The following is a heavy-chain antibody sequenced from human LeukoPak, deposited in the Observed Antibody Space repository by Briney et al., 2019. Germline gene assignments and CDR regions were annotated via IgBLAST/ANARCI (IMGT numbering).Heavy chain of an antibody. J-gene: IGHJ6*02. Sequence: ASVKVSCKASGYTFTSYGISWVRQAPGQGLEWMGWISAYNGNTNYAQKLQGRVTMTTDTSTSTAYMELRSLRSDDTDVYYCARWLGELPYYYYGMDVWSQGTTVTVSS. CDR3: ARWLGELPYYYYGMDV. D-gene: IGHD3-10*01. CDR1: GYTFTSYG. V-gene: IGHV1-18*01. CDR2: ISAYNGNT.